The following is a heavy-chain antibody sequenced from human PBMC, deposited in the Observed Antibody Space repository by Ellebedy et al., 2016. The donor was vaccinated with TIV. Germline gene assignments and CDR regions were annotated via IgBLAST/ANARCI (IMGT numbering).Heavy chain of an antibody. V-gene: IGHV4-39*01. D-gene: IGHD3-10*01. CDR2: IYYSGTT. CDR1: GGSISSSSYY. CDR3: ARHGLSGIPAVDY. J-gene: IGHJ4*02. Sequence: MPSETLSLTCTVSGGSISSSSYYWGWIRQPPGQGLEWIGSIYYSGTTYYNPSLKSRVTISVDTSKNQFSLKLSSVTAADTAVYYCARHGLSGIPAVDYWGQGTLVTVSS.